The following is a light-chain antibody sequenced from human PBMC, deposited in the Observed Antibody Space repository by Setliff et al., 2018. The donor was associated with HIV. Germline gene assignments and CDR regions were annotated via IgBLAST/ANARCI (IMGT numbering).Light chain of an antibody. Sequence: QSALTQPASVSGSPGQSITISCTGTSSDVGRYNFVSWYQQHPSKAPKLMIYEFIKRPSGVSNRFSGSKSGNTASLTISGLQAEDEADYYCCSYACYITVIFGEGTKGTVL. CDR1: SSDVGRYNF. CDR3: CSYACYITVI. V-gene: IGLV2-23*02. J-gene: IGLJ2*01. CDR2: EFI.